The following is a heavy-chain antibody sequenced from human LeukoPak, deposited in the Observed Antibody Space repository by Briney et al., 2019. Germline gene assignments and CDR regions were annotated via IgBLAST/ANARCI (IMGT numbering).Heavy chain of an antibody. J-gene: IGHJ5*02. CDR3: ARGSSANTKGHNWFDP. CDR2: ISSSSSYI. D-gene: IGHD1-1*01. V-gene: IGHV3-21*01. CDR1: GFTFSSYS. Sequence: GGSLRLSCAASGFTFSSYSMNWVRQAPGKGLEWVSSISSSSSYIYYADSVKGRFTISRDNAKNSLYLQMNSLRAEDTAVYYCARGSSANTKGHNWFDPWGQGTLVTVSS.